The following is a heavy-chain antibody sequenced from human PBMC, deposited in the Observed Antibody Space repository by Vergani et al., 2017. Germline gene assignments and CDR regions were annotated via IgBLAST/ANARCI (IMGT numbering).Heavy chain of an antibody. Sequence: QVQLVESGGGVVQPGRSLRLSCAASGFTFNQYGMHWVRQAPGKGLEWVAVTWYDGNNKQYADSVKGRFTISSDNSKSTMYLQMNSLRDEDTGVYYCARDFRLLYNRFDPWGQGTLVTGSS. CDR2: TWYDGNNK. D-gene: IGHD1-14*01. J-gene: IGHJ5*02. V-gene: IGHV3-33*01. CDR3: ARDFRLLYNRFDP. CDR1: GFTFNQYG.